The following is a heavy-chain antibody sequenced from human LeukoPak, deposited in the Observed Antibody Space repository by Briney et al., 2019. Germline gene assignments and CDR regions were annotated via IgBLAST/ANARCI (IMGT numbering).Heavy chain of an antibody. CDR3: ARKGKLGDAFDI. CDR1: GGSISSYY. V-gene: IGHV4-4*07. J-gene: IGHJ3*02. D-gene: IGHD3-16*01. Sequence: SETLSLTCTVSGGSISSYYWSWIRQPAGMRLEWIGRIYASGSTNYNPSLKSRVTISVDTSKNQFSLKLISVTAADTAMYYCARKGKLGDAFDIWGQGTMVTVSA. CDR2: IYASGST.